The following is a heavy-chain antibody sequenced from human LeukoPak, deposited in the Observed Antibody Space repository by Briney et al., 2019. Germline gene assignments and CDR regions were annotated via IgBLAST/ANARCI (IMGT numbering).Heavy chain of an antibody. CDR1: GYIYTSYW. D-gene: IGHD3-22*01. CDR3: ARFYDSSGPQGFQH. J-gene: IGHJ1*01. CDR2: IYPGDSDT. Sequence: GESLKISCNSSGYIYTSYWIGWVRQMPGKGLEWMGIIYPGDSDTRYSPSFQGQVTISADKSISTAYLQWSSLKASDTAMYYCARFYDSSGPQGFQHWGQGTLVTVSS. V-gene: IGHV5-51*01.